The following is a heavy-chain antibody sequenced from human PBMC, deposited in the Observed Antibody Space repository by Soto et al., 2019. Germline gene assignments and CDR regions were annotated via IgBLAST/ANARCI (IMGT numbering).Heavy chain of an antibody. CDR1: GFTFSSYS. V-gene: IGHV3-30*18. J-gene: IGHJ6*02. Sequence: AVGSLRLSCAASGFTFSSYSMHWVRQAPGKGLEWVAVISYDGSNKYYADSVKGRFTISRDNSKNTLYLQMNSLRAEDTAVYYCAKDIIAAAGINYYYYGMDVWGQGTTVTVSS. D-gene: IGHD6-13*01. CDR2: ISYDGSNK. CDR3: AKDIIAAAGINYYYYGMDV.